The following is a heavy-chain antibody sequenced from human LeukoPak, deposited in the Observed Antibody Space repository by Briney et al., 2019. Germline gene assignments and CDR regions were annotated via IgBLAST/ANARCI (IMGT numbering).Heavy chain of an antibody. D-gene: IGHD3-22*01. CDR3: ARNQYYYDSSGYSP. Sequence: ASVKVSCKASGYTFTSYGISWVRQPPGQGLELMGWISAYNGNTNYAQKLQGRVTMTTDTSTSTAYMELRSLRSDDTAVYYCARNQYYYDSSGYSPWGQGTLVTVSS. V-gene: IGHV1-18*01. J-gene: IGHJ5*02. CDR2: ISAYNGNT. CDR1: GYTFTSYG.